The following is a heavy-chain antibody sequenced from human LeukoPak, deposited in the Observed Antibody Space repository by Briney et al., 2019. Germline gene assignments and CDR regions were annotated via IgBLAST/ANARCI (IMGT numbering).Heavy chain of an antibody. CDR1: GYTFTSYD. CDR2: MNSDSGNT. V-gene: IGHV1-8*01. D-gene: IGHD3-22*01. CDR3: ARDTYYYDSSGYPDNAFDI. Sequence: ASVKVSCKASGYTFTSYDINWVRQATGQGLEWMGWMNSDSGNTGYAQKFQGRVTMTRNTSISTAYMELSSLRSEDTAVYYCARDTYYYDSSGYPDNAFDIWGQGTMVTVSS. J-gene: IGHJ3*02.